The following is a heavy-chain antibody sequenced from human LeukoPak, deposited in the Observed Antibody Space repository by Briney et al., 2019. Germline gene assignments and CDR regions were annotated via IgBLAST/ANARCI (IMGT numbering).Heavy chain of an antibody. V-gene: IGHV3-21*01. J-gene: IGHJ4*02. Sequence: GGSLRLSCAASGFTFSSYSMNWVRQAPGKGLECVSSISSSSGYICYADSVKGRFTISRDNAKNSLYLQMNSLRAEDTAVYYCARDDCSSTSCYVFDYWGQGTLVTVSS. CDR3: ARDDCSSTSCYVFDY. CDR1: GFTFSSYS. D-gene: IGHD2-2*01. CDR2: ISSSSGYI.